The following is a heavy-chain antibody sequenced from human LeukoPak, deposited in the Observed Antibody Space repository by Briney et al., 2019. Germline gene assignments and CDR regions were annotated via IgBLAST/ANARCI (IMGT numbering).Heavy chain of an antibody. CDR3: AKDTGRPTDAITMEDNAFDI. J-gene: IGHJ3*02. Sequence: GGSLRLSCAASGFTFSSYAMSWVRQAPGKGLEWVSAISGSGGSTYYADSVKGRFTISRDNSKNTLYLQMNSLRAEDTALYYCAKDTGRPTDAITMEDNAFDIWGQGTMVTVSS. V-gene: IGHV3-23*01. CDR1: GFTFSSYA. CDR2: ISGSGGST. D-gene: IGHD3-3*01.